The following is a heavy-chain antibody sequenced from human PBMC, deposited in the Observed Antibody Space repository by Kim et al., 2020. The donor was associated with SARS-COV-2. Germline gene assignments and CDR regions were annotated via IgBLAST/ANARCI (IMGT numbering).Heavy chain of an antibody. Sequence: SETLSLTCTVSGGSISSSSYYWGWIRQPPGKGLEWIGSIYYSGSTYYNPSLKSRVTISVDTSKNQFSLKLSSVTAADTAVYYCARGTAMLRQLVGDNWFDPWGQGTLVTVSS. CDR3: ARGTAMLRQLVGDNWFDP. V-gene: IGHV4-39*01. D-gene: IGHD6-13*01. J-gene: IGHJ5*02. CDR1: GGSISSSSYY. CDR2: IYYSGST.